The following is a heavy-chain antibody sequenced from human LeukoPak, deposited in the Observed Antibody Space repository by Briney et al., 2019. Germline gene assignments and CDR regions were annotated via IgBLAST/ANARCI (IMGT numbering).Heavy chain of an antibody. J-gene: IGHJ4*02. CDR2: INHSGST. CDR3: ARSPLYSGYDYFDY. CDR1: GGSFRGYY. V-gene: IGHV4-34*01. D-gene: IGHD5-12*01. Sequence: SETLSLTCAVYGGSFRGYYWSWIRQPPGKGLEWIGEINHSGSTNYNPSLKSRVTISVDTSKNQFSLKLSSVTAADTAVYYCARSPLYSGYDYFDYWGQGTLVTVSS.